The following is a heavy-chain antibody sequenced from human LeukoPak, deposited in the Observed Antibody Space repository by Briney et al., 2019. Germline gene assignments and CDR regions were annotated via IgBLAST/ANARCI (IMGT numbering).Heavy chain of an antibody. CDR1: GYTFTSYG. V-gene: IGHV1-18*01. CDR3: ARDRAVPVGGYYMDV. J-gene: IGHJ6*03. D-gene: IGHD2-2*01. CDR2: ISAYNGNT. Sequence: ASVKVSCKASGYTFTSYGISWVRQAPGQGLEWMGWISAYNGNTNYAQKLQGRVTMTTDTSTSTAYMELSRLRSDDTAVYYCARDRAVPVGGYYMDVWGKGTTVTVSS.